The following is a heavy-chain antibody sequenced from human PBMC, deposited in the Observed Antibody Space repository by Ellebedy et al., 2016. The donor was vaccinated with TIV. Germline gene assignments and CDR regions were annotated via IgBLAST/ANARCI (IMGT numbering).Heavy chain of an antibody. J-gene: IGHJ6*02. Sequence: GESLKISCAASGFTFSSYTLNWVRQAPGKGLEWVSSISTSSSYIYYADSVKGRFTISRDNAKNTLYLQMNSLRAEDTAVYYCAKSSGLRWNGMDVWGQGTTVTVSS. CDR3: AKSSGLRWNGMDV. D-gene: IGHD3-16*01. V-gene: IGHV3-21*04. CDR2: ISTSSSYI. CDR1: GFTFSSYT.